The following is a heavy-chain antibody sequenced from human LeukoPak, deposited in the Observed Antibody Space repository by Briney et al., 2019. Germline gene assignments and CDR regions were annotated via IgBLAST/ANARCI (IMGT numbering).Heavy chain of an antibody. Sequence: SETLSLTCTVSGGSISSYYWSWIRQPPGKGLEWIGYIYYSGSTNYNPSLKSRVTISVDTSKNQFSLKLSSVTAADTAVYYCARGGAGIDYWGQGTLVTVSS. CDR3: ARGGAGIDY. J-gene: IGHJ4*02. CDR1: GGSISSYY. V-gene: IGHV4-59*01. D-gene: IGHD3-16*01. CDR2: IYYSGST.